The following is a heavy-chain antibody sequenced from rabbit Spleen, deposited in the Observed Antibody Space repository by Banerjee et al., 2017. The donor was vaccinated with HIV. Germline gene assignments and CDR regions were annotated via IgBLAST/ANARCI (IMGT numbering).Heavy chain of an antibody. CDR1: GFSFSTKAV. D-gene: IGHD1-1*01. Sequence: EQLVESGGGLVQPEGSLTLTCTASGFSFSTKAVMCWVRQAPGKGLEWIACINSFSGRPVYATWVNGRFTISKASWTTVTLHMTGLTAADTATYFCARDLPGVIGWNFNLWGPGTLVTVS. CDR2: INSFSGRP. J-gene: IGHJ4*01. CDR3: ARDLPGVIGWNFNL. V-gene: IGHV1S45*01.